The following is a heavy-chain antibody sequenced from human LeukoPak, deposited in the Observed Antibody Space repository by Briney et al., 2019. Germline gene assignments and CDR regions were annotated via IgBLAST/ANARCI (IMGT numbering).Heavy chain of an antibody. V-gene: IGHV3-49*04. Sequence: PGRSLRLSCTASGFTFGDYAMSWVRQAPGKGLEWVGFIRSKAYGGTTEYAASVKGRFTISRDDSKSIAYLQMNSLKTEDTAVYYCTRAWYSSGWSNFDYWGQGTLVTVSS. D-gene: IGHD6-19*01. J-gene: IGHJ4*02. CDR2: IRSKAYGGTT. CDR3: TRAWYSSGWSNFDY. CDR1: GFTFGDYA.